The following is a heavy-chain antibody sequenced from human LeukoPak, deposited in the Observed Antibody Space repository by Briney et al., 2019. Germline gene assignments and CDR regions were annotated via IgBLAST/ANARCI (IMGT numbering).Heavy chain of an antibody. V-gene: IGHV3-23*01. CDR1: GFTFSSDA. J-gene: IGHJ4*02. Sequence: GGSLRLSCAASGFTFSSDAMSWVRQAPGKGLEWVSAISGSGGSTYYADSVKGRFTISRDNSKNTLYLQMNSLRAEDTAVYYCAKNPNDYSRVGYFDYWGQGTLVTVSS. CDR2: ISGSGGST. CDR3: AKNPNDYSRVGYFDY. D-gene: IGHD4-11*01.